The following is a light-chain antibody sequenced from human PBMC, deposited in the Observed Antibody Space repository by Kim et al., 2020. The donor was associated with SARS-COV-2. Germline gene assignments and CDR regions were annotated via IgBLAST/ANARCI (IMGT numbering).Light chain of an antibody. CDR2: GAS. Sequence: DIQMTQSPSTLSASVGDRVTITCRASQSISTWLAWYQQKPGKAPKLLIYGASSLESGVPSRFSGSGSGTEFTLTISSLQPDDFATYYCQQYNSYSGTFGQGTKLEI. CDR3: QQYNSYSGT. V-gene: IGKV1-5*01. CDR1: QSISTW. J-gene: IGKJ2*01.